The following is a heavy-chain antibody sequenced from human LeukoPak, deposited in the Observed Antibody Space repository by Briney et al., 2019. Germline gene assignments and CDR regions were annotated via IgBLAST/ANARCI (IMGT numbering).Heavy chain of an antibody. J-gene: IGHJ4*02. V-gene: IGHV1-69*05. Sequence: GASVKVSCKASGGTFSSYAISWVRQAPGQGLEWMGRIIPIFGTANYAQKFQGRVTITTDEPTSTAYMELSSLRSEDTAVYYCARDVSHGEQLDPFDYWGQGTLVTVSS. CDR1: GGTFSSYA. CDR2: IIPIFGTA. CDR3: ARDVSHGEQLDPFDY. D-gene: IGHD6-13*01.